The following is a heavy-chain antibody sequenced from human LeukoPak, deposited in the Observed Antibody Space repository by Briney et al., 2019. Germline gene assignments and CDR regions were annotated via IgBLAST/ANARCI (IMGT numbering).Heavy chain of an antibody. V-gene: IGHV3-23*01. J-gene: IGHJ4*02. Sequence: PGGSLRLSCAASGFTFSSYAMSWVRQAPGKGLEWVSAISGSGGSTYYADSVKGRFTISRHNSKNTLYLQMNSLRAEDTAVYYCAKDLVVVAAKLVGGADYWGQGTLVTVSS. D-gene: IGHD2-15*01. CDR3: AKDLVVVAAKLVGGADY. CDR1: GFTFSSYA. CDR2: ISGSGGST.